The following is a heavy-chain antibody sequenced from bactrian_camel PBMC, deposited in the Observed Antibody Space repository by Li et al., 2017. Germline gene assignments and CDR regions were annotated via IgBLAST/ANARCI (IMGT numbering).Heavy chain of an antibody. CDR2: INVGGSLT. CDR3: AISFQLPCLGSDGRAYAY. CDR1: GFSFSTYH. J-gene: IGHJ4*01. D-gene: IGHD1*01. Sequence: VQLVESGGALVQPGGSLRLSCAASGFSFSTYHMSWVRQAPGKGLEWVSGINVGGSLTYYADSVQGRFRISQDNAKNTVYLEMNNLKPEDTAMYFCAISFQLPCLGSDGRAYAYWGQGTQVTVS. V-gene: IGHV3S40*01.